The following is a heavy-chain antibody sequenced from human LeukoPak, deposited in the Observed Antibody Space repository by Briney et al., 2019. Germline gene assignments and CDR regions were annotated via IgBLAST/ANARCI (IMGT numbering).Heavy chain of an antibody. J-gene: IGHJ6*02. CDR2: INPNSGGT. CDR3: ASEQQLGPYYYYGMDV. CDR1: GYTFTGYY. Sequence: ASVKVSCKASGYTFTGYYMHWVRQAPGQGLEWRGWINPNSGGTNYAQKFQGRVTMTRDTSISTAYMELSRLRSDDTAVYYCASEQQLGPYYYYGMDVWGQGTTVTTSS. D-gene: IGHD6-13*01. V-gene: IGHV1-2*02.